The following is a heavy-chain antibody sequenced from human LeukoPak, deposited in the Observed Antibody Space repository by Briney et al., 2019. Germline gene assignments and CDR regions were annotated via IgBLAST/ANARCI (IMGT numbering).Heavy chain of an antibody. CDR2: AYYTSEWIT. J-gene: IGHJ6*02. CDR1: GDSVFSDTTA. CDR3: ARGYWAHGMNV. D-gene: IGHD6-13*01. V-gene: IGHV6-1*01. Sequence: SQTLSLTCAISGDSVFSDTTAWNWIRQSPSRGLEWLGRAYYTSEWITNYAVSVRSRITVNPNTSNNQFSLQLNSVTPEDTAVYYCARGYWAHGMNVWGPGTTVTVSS.